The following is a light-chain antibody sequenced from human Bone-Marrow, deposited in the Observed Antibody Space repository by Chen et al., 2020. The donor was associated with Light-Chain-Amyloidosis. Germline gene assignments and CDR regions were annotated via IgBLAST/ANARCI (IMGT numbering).Light chain of an antibody. Sequence: SYELAQPPSVSVSPGQTARITCSGDDLPTKYAYWYQQKPGQAPVLVLNRDTERPSGISERFSGSSSATTARLTISGVQAEDEAVDYWHSVDSSGSYEVIFGGGTKLTVL. CDR1: DLPTKY. CDR2: RDT. V-gene: IGLV3-25*03. CDR3: HSVDSSGSYEVI. J-gene: IGLJ2*01.